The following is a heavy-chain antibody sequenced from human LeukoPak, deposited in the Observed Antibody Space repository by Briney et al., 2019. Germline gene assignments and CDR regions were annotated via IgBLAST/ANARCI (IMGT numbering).Heavy chain of an antibody. CDR2: ITSSGSPI. J-gene: IGHJ4*02. CDR1: GYTFSMSG. Sequence: GGSLRLSCAASGYTFSMSGMHWFRQVPGKGLEWVSYITSSGSPIYYADSVRGRFTITRDNAKNSVFLQMNSLRAEDTAVYYCARTLWFGDTYTVDYWGQGTLVTVSS. CDR3: ARTLWFGDTYTVDY. D-gene: IGHD3-10*01. V-gene: IGHV3-48*01.